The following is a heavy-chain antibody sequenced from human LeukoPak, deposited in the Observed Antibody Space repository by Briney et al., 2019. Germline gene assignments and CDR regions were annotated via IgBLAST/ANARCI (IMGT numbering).Heavy chain of an antibody. Sequence: SETLSLTCTVSGGSISSYYWSWIRQPAGRGLEWIGRIYTSGSTNYNPSLKSRVTMSVDTSKNQFSLKLSSVTAADTAVYYCARDPLLWFGEEAFDIWGQGTMVTVSS. J-gene: IGHJ3*02. CDR2: IYTSGST. CDR1: GGSISSYY. CDR3: ARDPLLWFGEEAFDI. D-gene: IGHD3-10*01. V-gene: IGHV4-4*07.